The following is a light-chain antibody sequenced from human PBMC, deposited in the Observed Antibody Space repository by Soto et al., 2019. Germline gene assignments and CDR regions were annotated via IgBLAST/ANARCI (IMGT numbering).Light chain of an antibody. V-gene: IGLV2-18*02. Sequence: QSVLTQPHSVPGSPGQSVAISCTGTSSDVGNSNGVSWYHQPPGTAPKLIIYDVNNRPSGVPDRFSGSKSGNTASLTISWFQVEYEGDYYCSSYTSSSTYIFGTGTEVTVL. CDR1: SSDVGNSNG. CDR2: DVN. J-gene: IGLJ1*01. CDR3: SSYTSSSTYI.